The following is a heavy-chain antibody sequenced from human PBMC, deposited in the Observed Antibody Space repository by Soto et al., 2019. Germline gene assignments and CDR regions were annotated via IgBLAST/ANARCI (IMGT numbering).Heavy chain of an antibody. Sequence: ASGKASCRASGSAFTVYYGKLLRQAPVQVLEWMGWINPDNGVPNYAQKFQGRVTVSRDTSINTAYMELSRLTSDDTAVYYCARTDYHFSTLTYYFDYWGQGTLVTVSS. V-gene: IGHV1-2*02. D-gene: IGHD3-3*01. J-gene: IGHJ4*02. CDR2: INPDNGVP. CDR3: ARTDYHFSTLTYYFDY. CDR1: GSAFTVYY.